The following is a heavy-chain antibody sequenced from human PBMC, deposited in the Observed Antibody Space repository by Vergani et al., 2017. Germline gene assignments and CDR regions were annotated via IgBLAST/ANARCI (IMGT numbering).Heavy chain of an antibody. J-gene: IGHJ6*03. V-gene: IGHV4-59*08. D-gene: IGHD6-13*01. Sequence: QVQLQESGPGLVKPSETLSLTCTVSGGSISSYYWSWIRQPPGKGLEWIGYIYLGGSTYYNPSLKSRVTISVDTSKNQFSLKLNSGTAADTAVYYCARHKEQLVPGNYYYYYYMDVWGKGTTVTVSS. CDR3: ARHKEQLVPGNYYYYYYMDV. CDR1: GGSISSYY. CDR2: IYLGGST.